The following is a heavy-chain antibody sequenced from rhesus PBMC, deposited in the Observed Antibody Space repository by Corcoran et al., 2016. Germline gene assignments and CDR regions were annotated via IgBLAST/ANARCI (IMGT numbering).Heavy chain of an antibody. V-gene: IGHV4S7*01. CDR2: IFGMIGST. CDR1: GGSISGGYG. J-gene: IGHJ4*01. CDR3: ARAYCTGSGCYFDY. Sequence: QLQLQESGPGLVKPSETLSLTCAVSGGSISGGYGWSWISHPPGKGLEGIGHIFGMIGSTYYKPSLKSRVTISTETATNQVSLKLSSGTAADTAVYDCARAYCTGSGCYFDYWGQGVLVTVSS. D-gene: IGHD2-21*01.